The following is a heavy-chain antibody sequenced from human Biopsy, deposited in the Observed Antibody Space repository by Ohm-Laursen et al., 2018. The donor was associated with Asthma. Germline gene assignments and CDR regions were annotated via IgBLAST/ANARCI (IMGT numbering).Heavy chain of an antibody. CDR1: GGSISSDC. CDR3: ARGQGRGIQLWSLDP. J-gene: IGHJ5*02. CDR2: IHNSGNT. D-gene: IGHD5-18*01. Sequence: SDTLSLTCTVSGGSISSDCWSWLRQSPGKGLEWIGYIHNSGNTNYNPSLKSRVTISLDTSKNHFSLRLSFVTAADTAVYFCARGQGRGIQLWSLDPWGQGTQVTVSS. V-gene: IGHV4-59*07.